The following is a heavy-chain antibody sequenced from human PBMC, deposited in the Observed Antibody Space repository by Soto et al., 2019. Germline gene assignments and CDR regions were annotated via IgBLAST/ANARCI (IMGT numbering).Heavy chain of an antibody. CDR3: ARWGHDTHIFDF. V-gene: IGHV6-1*01. CDR2: TYYMSEWVY. CDR1: GDSVSTDSAA. Sequence: KQSQTLSLTCDISGDSVSTDSAAWNWIRQSPSRGLEWLGRTYYMSEWVYHYAPSVRSRIAIYPDISKNQIFLQLSSVTPEDTAVYFCARWGHDTHIFDFWGQGTLVTVSS. J-gene: IGHJ4*02. D-gene: IGHD3-16*01.